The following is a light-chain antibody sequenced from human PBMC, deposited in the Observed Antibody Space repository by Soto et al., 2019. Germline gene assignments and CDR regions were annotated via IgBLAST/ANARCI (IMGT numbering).Light chain of an antibody. CDR3: QHYGSLPKT. Sequence: ETVLTQSPGILSLSPGERATLSCRASQSVRSDYLAWFQQKPGQAPRLLIYGASTRAAGIPDRFDGSGSGTDFTLTITRLEPEDFAVYYCQHYGSLPKTFGQGTKVDIK. J-gene: IGKJ1*01. V-gene: IGKV3-20*01. CDR2: GAS. CDR1: QSVRSDY.